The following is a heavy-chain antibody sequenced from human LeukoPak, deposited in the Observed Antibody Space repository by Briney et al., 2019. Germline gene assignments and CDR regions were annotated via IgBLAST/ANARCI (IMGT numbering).Heavy chain of an antibody. CDR3: ARGAVLLWFGDYFDY. D-gene: IGHD3-10*01. CDR2: IWYDGSNK. V-gene: IGHV3-33*08. CDR1: GFTFSSYG. Sequence: GGSLRLSCAASGFTFSSYGMHWVRQAPGKRLEWVAVIWYDGSNKYYADSVKGRFTISRDNSKNTLYLQMNSLRAEDTAVYYCARGAVLLWFGDYFDYWGQGTLVTVSS. J-gene: IGHJ4*02.